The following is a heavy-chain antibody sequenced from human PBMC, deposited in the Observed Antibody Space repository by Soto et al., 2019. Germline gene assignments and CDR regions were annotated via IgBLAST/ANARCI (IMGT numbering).Heavy chain of an antibody. CDR3: ARGQKPDFWSGYYRYWYFDL. D-gene: IGHD3-3*01. CDR2: INHSGST. V-gene: IGHV4-34*01. J-gene: IGHJ2*01. CDR1: GGSFSGYY. Sequence: SETLSLTCAVYGGSFSGYYWSWIRQPPGKGLEWIGEINHSGSTNYNPSLKSRVTISVDTSKNQFSLKLSSVTAADTAVYYCARGQKPDFWSGYYRYWYFDLWGRGTLVTVSS.